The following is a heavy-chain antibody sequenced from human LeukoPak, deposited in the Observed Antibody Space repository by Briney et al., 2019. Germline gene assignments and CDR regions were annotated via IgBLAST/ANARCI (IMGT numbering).Heavy chain of an antibody. Sequence: GGSLRLSCAASGFTFSTYVMSWVRQAPGKGLEWVSAISGSDGSTYHADSVKGRFTISRDNSKNTLYLQMNSLGADDTAVYYCAKGNWWYFDYWGQGTLFTVSS. J-gene: IGHJ4*02. CDR3: AKGNWWYFDY. CDR2: ISGSDGST. D-gene: IGHD2-8*02. CDR1: GFTFSTYV. V-gene: IGHV3-23*01.